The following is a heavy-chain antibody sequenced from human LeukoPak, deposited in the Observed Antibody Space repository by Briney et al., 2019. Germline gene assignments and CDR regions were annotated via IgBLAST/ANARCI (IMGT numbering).Heavy chain of an antibody. CDR2: ISSSGSTI. J-gene: IGHJ4*02. V-gene: IGHV3-48*03. D-gene: IGHD1-1*01. Sequence: GGSLRLSCAASGFTFSSYEMNWVRQAPGKGLEWVSYISSSGSTIYYADSVKGRFTISRDNAKNSLYLQMNSLRAEDTAVYYCARSTGTTNYFDYWGQGTLVTVSS. CDR1: GFTFSSYE. CDR3: ARSTGTTNYFDY.